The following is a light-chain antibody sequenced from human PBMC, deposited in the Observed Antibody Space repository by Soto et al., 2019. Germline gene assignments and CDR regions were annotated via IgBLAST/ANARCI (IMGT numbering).Light chain of an antibody. J-gene: IGKJ1*01. CDR1: QSVSNNY. CDR3: QQYNNWPLT. CDR2: GAS. V-gene: IGKV3-20*01. Sequence: EIVLTQSPGTLSLSPGEIATLSCSASQSVSNNYLAWYQQKPGQAPRPLIYGASNRATGIPDRFSGSGSGTDFTLTISRLEPEDFAVYYCQQYNNWPLTFGQGTKVDI.